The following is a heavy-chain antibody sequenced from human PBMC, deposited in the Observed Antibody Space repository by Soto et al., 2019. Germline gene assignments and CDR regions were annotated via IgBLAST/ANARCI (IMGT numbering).Heavy chain of an antibody. D-gene: IGHD3-10*01. J-gene: IGHJ6*02. CDR3: ARDGRTVGSGSYYKRYGMDV. CDR1: GYTFTTYG. V-gene: IGHV1-18*01. Sequence: QVQLVQSGAEVKKPGASVKVSCKASGYTFTTYGISWVRQAPGQGLEWMGWISAYNGNTNYAQKLQGRVTMTKDTSTSTAYMELRSLRSDDTAVYYCARDGRTVGSGSYYKRYGMDVWGQGTTVTVSS. CDR2: ISAYNGNT.